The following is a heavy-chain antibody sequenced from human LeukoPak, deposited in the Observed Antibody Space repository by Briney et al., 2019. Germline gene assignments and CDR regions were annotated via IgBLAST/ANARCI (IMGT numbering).Heavy chain of an antibody. V-gene: IGHV3-11*01. CDR3: ARGRIPDV. J-gene: IGHJ6*04. CDR2: ISNSGSIM. CDR1: EFTFSDYY. Sequence: GGSLRLSCAASEFTFSDYYTSWIRQAPGKGLEWVSYISNSGSIMYYADSVKGRFTISRDNAKNSLYLQMNSLRAEDTAVYYCARGRIPDVWGKGTTVTVSS. D-gene: IGHD2-21*01.